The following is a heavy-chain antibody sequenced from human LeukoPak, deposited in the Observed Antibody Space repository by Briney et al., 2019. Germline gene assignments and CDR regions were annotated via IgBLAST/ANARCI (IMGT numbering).Heavy chain of an antibody. Sequence: GASLRLSCAASGFTFSSYAMSWVRQAPGKGLEWVSAISGSGGSTYYADSVKGRFTISRDNSKNTLYLQMNSLRAEDTAVYYCAKDPGYCSGGSCYPYFDYWGQGTLVTVSS. J-gene: IGHJ4*02. CDR1: GFTFSSYA. V-gene: IGHV3-23*01. CDR3: AKDPGYCSGGSCYPYFDY. D-gene: IGHD2-15*01. CDR2: ISGSGGST.